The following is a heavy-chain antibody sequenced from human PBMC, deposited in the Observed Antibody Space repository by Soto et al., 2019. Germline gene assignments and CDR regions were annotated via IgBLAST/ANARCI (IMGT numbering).Heavy chain of an antibody. CDR2: IIPILGIA. D-gene: IGHD5-18*01. CDR1: GGTFSSYT. V-gene: IGHV1-69*08. CDR3: ARESRTAMVTPFDD. Sequence: QVQLVQSGAEVKKPGSSVKVSCKASGGTFSSYTISWVRQAPGQGLEWMGRIIPILGIANYAQKFQGRVTIAADKSTSTAYVELSSLGSVDTAVYYCARESRTAMVTPFDDWGQGALVTVSS. J-gene: IGHJ4*02.